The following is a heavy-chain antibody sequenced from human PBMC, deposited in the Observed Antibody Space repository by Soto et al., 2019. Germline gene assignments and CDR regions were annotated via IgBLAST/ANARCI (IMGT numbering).Heavy chain of an antibody. V-gene: IGHV1-3*01. Sequence: QVQLVQSGAEVKKPGASVKVSCKASGYTFTSYAMHWVRQAPGQRLEWMGWINAGNGNTKYSQKFQGRVTITRDTSASTAYRELSSLRAEDTAVYYCARGSSSPPSAYYMDVWGKGTTVTVSS. CDR3: ARGSSSPPSAYYMDV. CDR1: GYTFTSYA. CDR2: INAGNGNT. J-gene: IGHJ6*03. D-gene: IGHD6-6*01.